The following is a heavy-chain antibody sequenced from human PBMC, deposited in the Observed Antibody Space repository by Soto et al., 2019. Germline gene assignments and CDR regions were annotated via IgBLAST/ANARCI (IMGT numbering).Heavy chain of an antibody. CDR3: ARGNVDTAMDFDY. CDR1: GGSISSYY. D-gene: IGHD5-18*01. J-gene: IGHJ4*02. Sequence: SETLSLTCTVSGGSISSYYWSWIRQPPGKGLEWIGYIYYSGSTNYNPSLKSRVTISVDTSKNQFSLKLSSVTAADTAVYYCARGNVDTAMDFDYWGQGTLVTVSS. CDR2: IYYSGST. V-gene: IGHV4-59*01.